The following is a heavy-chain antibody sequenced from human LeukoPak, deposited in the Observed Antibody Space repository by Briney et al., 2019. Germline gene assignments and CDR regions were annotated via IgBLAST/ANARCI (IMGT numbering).Heavy chain of an antibody. Sequence: PGGSLRLSCAASGFTFSSYAMSWVRQAPGKGLEWVSVIYSGGSTYYADSVKGRFTISRHNSENTLYLQMNSLRAEDTAVYYCARGMTNPFDYWGQGTLVTVSS. D-gene: IGHD4-17*01. V-gene: IGHV3-53*04. CDR3: ARGMTNPFDY. CDR1: GFTFSSYA. J-gene: IGHJ4*02. CDR2: IYSGGST.